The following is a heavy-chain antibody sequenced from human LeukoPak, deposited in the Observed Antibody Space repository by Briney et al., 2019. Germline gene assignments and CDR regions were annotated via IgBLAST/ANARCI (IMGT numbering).Heavy chain of an antibody. CDR3: VKDLGRFGGGTIVH. CDR1: GFTFRSYT. CDR2: ITASGSYI. D-gene: IGHD2-15*01. Sequence: PGGSLRLTCAASGFTFRSYTLNWVRQAPGKGLEWLSCITASGSYIYYADSVKGRFTISRDNSKNTLYLQMNSLRAEDSAVYYCVKDLGRFGGGTIVHWGQGTLVTVSS. V-gene: IGHV3-21*01. J-gene: IGHJ4*02.